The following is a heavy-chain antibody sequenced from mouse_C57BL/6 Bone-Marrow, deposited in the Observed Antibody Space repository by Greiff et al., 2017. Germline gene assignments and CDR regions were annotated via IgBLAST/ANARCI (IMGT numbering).Heavy chain of an antibody. CDR1: GYTFTSYG. Sequence: QVQLKESGAELARPGASVKLSCKASGYTFTSYGISWVKQRTGQGLEWIGEIYPRSGNTYYNEKFKGKATLTADKSSSTAYMELRSLTSEDSAVYFCASSLPPAWFAYWGQGTRVTVSA. V-gene: IGHV1-81*01. CDR2: IYPRSGNT. CDR3: ASSLPPAWFAY. D-gene: IGHD2-1*01. J-gene: IGHJ3*01.